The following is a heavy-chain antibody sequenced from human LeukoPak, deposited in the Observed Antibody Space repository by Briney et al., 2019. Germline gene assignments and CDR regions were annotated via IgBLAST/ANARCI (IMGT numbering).Heavy chain of an antibody. CDR1: GFTFGSYS. D-gene: IGHD3-22*01. CDR3: AGGTSGYYFGLAFDI. CDR2: ISSSSSYI. J-gene: IGHJ3*02. Sequence: GGSLRLSCAASGFTFGSYSMNWVRQAPGKGLEWVSSISSSSSYIYYADSVKGRFTISRDNAKNSLYLQMNSLRAEDTAVYYCAGGTSGYYFGLAFDIWGQGTMVTVSS. V-gene: IGHV3-21*01.